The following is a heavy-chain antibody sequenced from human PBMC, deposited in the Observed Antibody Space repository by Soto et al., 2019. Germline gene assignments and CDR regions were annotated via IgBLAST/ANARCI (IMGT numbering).Heavy chain of an antibody. CDR1: GYTFTSYS. CDR3: ARWGLDNTYYGRAV. Sequence: GASVKVSCKTSGYTFTSYSMHWARQAPGQGLEWMGIINPSGDSTSYAQKFLGRVTMTRDTSTSTLYMELSSLTSDDTAVYYCARWGLDNTYYGRAVWGQGPTVT. J-gene: IGHJ6*02. D-gene: IGHD2-21*02. CDR2: INPSGDST. V-gene: IGHV1-46*03.